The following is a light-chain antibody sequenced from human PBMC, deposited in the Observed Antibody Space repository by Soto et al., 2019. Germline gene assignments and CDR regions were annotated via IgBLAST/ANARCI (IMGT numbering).Light chain of an antibody. Sequence: QAVVTQPPSASASLGASVTLTCTLNSGYSNYKVDWYQQRPGKGPRFVMRVGTGGIVGSKGDGIPDRFSVLGSGLNRYLTIKNIQEEDESDYHCGADHGSGSNFLVVFGGGTKLTVL. CDR3: GADHGSGSNFLVV. V-gene: IGLV9-49*01. CDR2: VGTGGIVG. J-gene: IGLJ2*01. CDR1: SGYSNYK.